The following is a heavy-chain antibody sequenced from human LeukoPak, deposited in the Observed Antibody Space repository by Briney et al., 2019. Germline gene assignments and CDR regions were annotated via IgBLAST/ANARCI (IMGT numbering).Heavy chain of an antibody. D-gene: IGHD2-21*01. CDR3: ARLPFCGGDCYPDWFDP. J-gene: IGHJ5*02. V-gene: IGHV5-51*01. Sequence: GESLKISCKGSGYSFTSYWIGWVRQMPGKGLEWMGIIYPGDSDTRYSPSFQGQVTISADKSISTAYLQWSSLKASDTAMYYCARLPFCGGDCYPDWFDPWGQGTLVTVSS. CDR1: GYSFTSYW. CDR2: IYPGDSDT.